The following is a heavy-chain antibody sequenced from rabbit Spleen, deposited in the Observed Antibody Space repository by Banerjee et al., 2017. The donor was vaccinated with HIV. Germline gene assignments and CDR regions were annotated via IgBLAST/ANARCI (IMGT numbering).Heavy chain of an antibody. J-gene: IGHJ4*01. D-gene: IGHD4-1*01. CDR3: ARKVVPGWYFDL. Sequence: QSLEESGGGLVQPEGSLTLTCTASGFDFSSNAVCWVRQAPGKGLEWIACMNTATGKAVYANWAKGRFAISKTSSTTVTLQMTSLTAADTATYFCARKVVPGWYFDLWGQGTLVTVS. CDR1: GFDFSSNA. CDR2: MNTATGKA. V-gene: IGHV1S40*01.